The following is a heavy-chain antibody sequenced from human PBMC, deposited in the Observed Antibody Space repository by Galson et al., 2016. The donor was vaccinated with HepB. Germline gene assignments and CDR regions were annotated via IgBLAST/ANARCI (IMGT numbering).Heavy chain of an antibody. V-gene: IGHV4-31*03. CDR3: ARAAHVKGIELWSHFDY. CDR2: IYYSGNS. J-gene: IGHJ4*02. D-gene: IGHD5-18*01. CDR1: GGSINSGAYY. Sequence: TLSLTCSVSGGSINSGAYYWSWIRQHPGKGLEWIGYIYYSGNSYHNPSLKSRVTISVDRSENEFSLKVSSVTAADTAIYYCARAAHVKGIELWSHFDYWGQGILVTVSP.